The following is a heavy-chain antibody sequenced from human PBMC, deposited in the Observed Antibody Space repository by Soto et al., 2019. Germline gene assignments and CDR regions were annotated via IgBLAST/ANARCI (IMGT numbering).Heavy chain of an antibody. CDR2: ISGSGGST. V-gene: IGHV3-64*04. J-gene: IGHJ5*02. CDR3: AKTAYSSSYNWFDP. Sequence: PGGSLRLSCSASGFTFSSYAMHWVRQAPGKGLEYVSAISGSGGSTYYADSVKGRFTISRDNSKNTLYLQMNSLRAEDTAVYYCAKTAYSSSYNWFDPWGQGTLVTVSS. CDR1: GFTFSSYA. D-gene: IGHD6-6*01.